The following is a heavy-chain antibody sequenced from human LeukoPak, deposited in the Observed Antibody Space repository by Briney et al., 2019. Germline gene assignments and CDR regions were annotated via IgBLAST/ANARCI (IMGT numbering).Heavy chain of an antibody. J-gene: IGHJ6*03. Sequence: GGSLRLSCAASGFTVSSNYMSWVRQAPGKGLEWVSVIYTGGSTYYADSVKGRFTISRDNAKNSLYLQMNSLRAEDTAVYYCARWIGLYYMDVWGKGPTVTVSS. D-gene: IGHD5-12*01. CDR3: ARWIGLYYMDV. CDR1: GFTVSSNY. CDR2: IYTGGST. V-gene: IGHV3-53*01.